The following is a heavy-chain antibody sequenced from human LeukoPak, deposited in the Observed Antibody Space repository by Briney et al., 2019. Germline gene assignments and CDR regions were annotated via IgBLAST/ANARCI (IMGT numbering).Heavy chain of an antibody. CDR2: IYYSGST. Sequence: SETLSLTCTVSGGSISSYYWSWIRQPPGNCLEWIGYIYYSGSTYYNPSLKSRVTISVDTSKNQFSLKLSSVTAADTAVYYCARVPTYYYDSSGYYFDYWGQGTLVTVSS. J-gene: IGHJ4*02. CDR3: ARVPTYYYDSSGYYFDY. V-gene: IGHV4-59*08. CDR1: GGSISSYY. D-gene: IGHD3-22*01.